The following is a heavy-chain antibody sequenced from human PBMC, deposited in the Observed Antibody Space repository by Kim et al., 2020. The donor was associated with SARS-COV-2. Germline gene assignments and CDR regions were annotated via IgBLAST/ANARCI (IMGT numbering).Heavy chain of an antibody. J-gene: IGHJ4*02. Sequence: SETLSLTCAVYGGSFSGYYWSWIRQPPGKGLEWIGEINHSGSTNYNPSLKSRVTISVDTSKNQFSLKLSSVTAADTAVYYCARGRDSSSWYYFDYWGQGT. V-gene: IGHV4-34*01. CDR1: GGSFSGYY. CDR2: INHSGST. CDR3: ARGRDSSSWYYFDY. D-gene: IGHD6-13*01.